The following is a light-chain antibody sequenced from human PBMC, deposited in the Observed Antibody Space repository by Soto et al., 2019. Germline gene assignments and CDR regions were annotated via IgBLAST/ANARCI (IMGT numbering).Light chain of an antibody. V-gene: IGLV1-40*01. CDR2: GNS. CDR1: SSNIGAGYD. J-gene: IGLJ2*01. CDR3: QSYDSSLSAR. Sequence: QPVLTQPPSVSGAPGQRVTISCTGSSSNIGAGYDVHWYQQLPGTAPKLLIYGNSNRPSGVPDRFSGSKSGTSASLAITGLQAEDEADYYCQSYDSSLSARFGGGTKLTVL.